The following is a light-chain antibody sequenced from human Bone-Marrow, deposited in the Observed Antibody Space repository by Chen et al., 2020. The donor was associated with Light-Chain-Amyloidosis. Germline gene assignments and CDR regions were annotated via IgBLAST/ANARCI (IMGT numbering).Light chain of an antibody. CDR2: GAS. Sequence: EIVMTQSPATLSVSPGERATLSCRASQSISSNLAWYQQKPGQAPRLLIYGASTRDTAIPARFSSSGSGTEFTLIISSLQSEDFAVYFCQQYHLWYTFVQGTKLEIK. J-gene: IGKJ2*01. CDR3: QQYHLWYT. CDR1: QSISSN. V-gene: IGKV3-15*01.